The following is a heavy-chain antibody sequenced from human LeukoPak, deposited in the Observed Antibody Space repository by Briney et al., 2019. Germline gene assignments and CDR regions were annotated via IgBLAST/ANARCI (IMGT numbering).Heavy chain of an antibody. CDR3: ARELWFVNAPGSWLDP. CDR1: GDSISSGDYS. V-gene: IGHV4-30-2*01. CDR2: IFHTGNS. D-gene: IGHD3-10*01. Sequence: SETLSLTCTVSGDSISSGDYSWGWLRQPSGKGLEWIGYIFHTGNSYYNPSLRSRVTISVDRSRNQFSLRLASVTAADTAVYYCARELWFVNAPGSWLDPWGPGTLVAVSS. J-gene: IGHJ5*02.